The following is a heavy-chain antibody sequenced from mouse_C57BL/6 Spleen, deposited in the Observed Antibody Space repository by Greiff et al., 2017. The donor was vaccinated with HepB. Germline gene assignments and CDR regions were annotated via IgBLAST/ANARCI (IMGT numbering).Heavy chain of an antibody. CDR1: GFTFSSYA. CDR2: ISSGGDYI. D-gene: IGHD3-2*02. CDR3: TRDLDSSGYGYYAMDY. J-gene: IGHJ4*01. Sequence: EVQLVESGEGLVKPGGSLKLSCAASGFTFSSYAMSWVRQTPEKRLEWVAYISSGGDYIYYADTVKGRFTISRDNARNTLYLQMSSLKSEDTAMYYCTRDLDSSGYGYYAMDYWGQGTSVTVSS. V-gene: IGHV5-9-1*02.